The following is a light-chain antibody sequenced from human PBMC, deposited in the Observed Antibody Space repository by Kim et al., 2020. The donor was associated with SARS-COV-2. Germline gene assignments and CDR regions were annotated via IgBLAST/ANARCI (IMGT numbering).Light chain of an antibody. V-gene: IGKV1-5*01. Sequence: SSFVGGRVTATWRAKQSISSWLAWYQQQPGKASKLLIFDACILQGGVPSRFSSSGSGTEFPLTISGLQPEDFATYYCQQYNNFLTFGGGTKVEIK. J-gene: IGKJ4*02. CDR3: QQYNNFLT. CDR2: DAC. CDR1: QSISSW.